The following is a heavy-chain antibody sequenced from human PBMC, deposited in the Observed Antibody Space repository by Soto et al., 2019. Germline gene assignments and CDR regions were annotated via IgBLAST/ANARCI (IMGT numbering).Heavy chain of an antibody. CDR3: AKGRILEWLYLEY. J-gene: IGHJ4*02. CDR2: ISGSGGTT. Sequence: GGSLRLPCAASGFVFSAYPLSWVRQAPGRGLEWVSTISGSGGTTYYADSVKGRFTISRDNSKNTLYLQMNSLRAEDTAVYYCAKGRILEWLYLEYWGQGTLVTVSS. CDR1: GFVFSAYP. V-gene: IGHV3-23*01. D-gene: IGHD3-3*01.